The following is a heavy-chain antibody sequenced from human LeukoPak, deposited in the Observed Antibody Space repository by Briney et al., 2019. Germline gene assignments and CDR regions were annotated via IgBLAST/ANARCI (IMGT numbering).Heavy chain of an antibody. J-gene: IGHJ6*02. CDR2: ITATGGST. CDR3: ARDGDRAYGMDV. V-gene: IGHV3-21*01. D-gene: IGHD7-27*01. CDR1: GFTFSTYT. Sequence: GGSLRLSCAGSGFTFSTYTMNWVRQAPGKGLEWVSSITATGGSTYYADSVKGRFSISRDNAKNSLYLQMNSLRAEDTAVYYCARDGDRAYGMDVWGQGTTVTVSS.